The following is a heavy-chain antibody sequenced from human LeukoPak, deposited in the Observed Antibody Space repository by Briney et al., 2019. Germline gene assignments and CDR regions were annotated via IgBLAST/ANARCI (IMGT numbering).Heavy chain of an antibody. J-gene: IGHJ4*02. V-gene: IGHV4-59*12. CDR3: ARDLGDYGGNSGFFDF. Sequence: PSETLSLTCTVSGVSISSYYWSWIRQPPGKGLEWIGYIFYSGNTIYNPSLRSRVTISADTSKNHFSLRLRSVTAADTAVYYCARDLGDYGGNSGFFDFWGQGILVTVSS. CDR2: IFYSGNT. CDR1: GVSISSYY. D-gene: IGHD4-23*01.